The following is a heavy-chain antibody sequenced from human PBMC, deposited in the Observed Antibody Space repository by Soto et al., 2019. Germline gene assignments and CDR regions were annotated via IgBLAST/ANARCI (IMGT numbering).Heavy chain of an antibody. CDR2: ISGNGGST. D-gene: IGHD2-2*01. Sequence: GGSLRLSCAASGFTFSSCAMGWVRQAPGKGLEWVSGISGNGGSTYYADSVKGRFTISRDTSKNTLYLQMNSLRAEDTAVYYCARDQGYCISTSCYEVYYYGMDVWGQGTTVTVSS. J-gene: IGHJ6*02. CDR1: GFTFSSCA. V-gene: IGHV3-23*01. CDR3: ARDQGYCISTSCYEVYYYGMDV.